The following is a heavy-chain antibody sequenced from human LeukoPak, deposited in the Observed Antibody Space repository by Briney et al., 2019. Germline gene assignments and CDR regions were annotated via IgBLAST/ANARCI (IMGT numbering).Heavy chain of an antibody. Sequence: SETLSLTCAVSGGSISSGNWWSWVRQPPGKGLEWIGEIYHSGSTNYNPSLKSRVTISVDKSKNQFSLKLTSVTAADTAVYYCARVSGGYDRFDYWGQGTLVTVSS. CDR3: ARVSGGYDRFDY. J-gene: IGHJ4*02. D-gene: IGHD5-12*01. CDR1: GGSISSGNW. CDR2: IYHSGST. V-gene: IGHV4-4*02.